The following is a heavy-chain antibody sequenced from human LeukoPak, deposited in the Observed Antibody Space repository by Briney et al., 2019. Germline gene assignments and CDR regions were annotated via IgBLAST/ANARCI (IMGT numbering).Heavy chain of an antibody. D-gene: IGHD6-13*01. CDR2: IIPIFGTA. J-gene: IGHJ4*02. CDR3: ARDRGIAAAGKDFDY. Sequence: SVKVSCKASGGTFSSYAISWVRQAPGQGLEWMGGIIPIFGTANYAQKFQGRVTITADESTNTAYMELSSLRSEDTAVYYCARDRGIAAAGKDFDYWGQGTLVTVSS. V-gene: IGHV1-69*13. CDR1: GGTFSSYA.